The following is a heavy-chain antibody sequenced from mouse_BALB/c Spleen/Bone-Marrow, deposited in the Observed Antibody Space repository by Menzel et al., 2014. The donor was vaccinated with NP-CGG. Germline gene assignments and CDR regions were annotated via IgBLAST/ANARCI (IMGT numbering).Heavy chain of an antibody. Sequence: VQLQQSGVELVKPGASVKLSCTASGFNIKDTYMHWVKQRPEQGLEWIGRIDPANGNTKYDPKFQGKATITADTSSNTAYLQLSSLTSEDTAVYYCALYYDYDVGYWGQGTTLTVSS. J-gene: IGHJ2*01. CDR1: GFNIKDTY. CDR2: IDPANGNT. V-gene: IGHV14-3*02. D-gene: IGHD2-4*01. CDR3: ALYYDYDVGY.